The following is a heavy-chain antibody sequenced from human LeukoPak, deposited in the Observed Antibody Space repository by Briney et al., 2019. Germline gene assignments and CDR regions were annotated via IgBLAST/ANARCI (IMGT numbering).Heavy chain of an antibody. CDR2: ISSSSSYI. Sequence: GGSLRLSCAASGFTFSSYAMSWVRQAPGKGLEWVSSISSSSSYIYYADSVKGRFTISRDNAKNSLYLQMNSLRAEDTAVYYCASFWSGQYYFDYWGQGTLVTVSS. D-gene: IGHD3-3*01. V-gene: IGHV3-21*01. J-gene: IGHJ4*02. CDR1: GFTFSSYA. CDR3: ASFWSGQYYFDY.